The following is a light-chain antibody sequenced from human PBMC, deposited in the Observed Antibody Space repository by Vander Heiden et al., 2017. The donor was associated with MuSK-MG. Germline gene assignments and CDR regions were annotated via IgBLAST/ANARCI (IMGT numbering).Light chain of an antibody. Sequence: DVQMTQSPSSVSASVGDRVTITCRASQGIGSWLAWYQHKPGKAPKLLIYSASSLQPGVPSRFSGSGYGTDFTLTISTRQPEDSASYYCQQANSFPPLTFGGGTKVEIK. V-gene: IGKV1-12*01. CDR1: QGIGSW. CDR2: SAS. J-gene: IGKJ4*01. CDR3: QQANSFPPLT.